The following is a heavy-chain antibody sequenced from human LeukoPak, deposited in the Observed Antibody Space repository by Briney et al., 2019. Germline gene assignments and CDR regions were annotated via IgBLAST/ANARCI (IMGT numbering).Heavy chain of an antibody. CDR2: IYYSGST. CDR3: ARSVGGFRAFDI. J-gene: IGHJ3*02. D-gene: IGHD5-12*01. Sequence: SETLSLTCTVSGGSISSYYWSWIRQPPGKGLEWIGYIYYSGSTNYNPSLKSRVTISVDTSKNQFSLKLSSVTAADTAVYYCARSVGGFRAFDIWGQGTMVTVSS. V-gene: IGHV4-59*01. CDR1: GGSISSYY.